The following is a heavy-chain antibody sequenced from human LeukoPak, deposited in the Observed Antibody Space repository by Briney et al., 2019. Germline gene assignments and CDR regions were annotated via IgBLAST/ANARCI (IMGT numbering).Heavy chain of an antibody. CDR3: ARMVRGGIDY. CDR2: ISWNSGSI. J-gene: IGHJ4*02. CDR1: GFTFDDYA. V-gene: IGHV3-9*01. Sequence: GGSLRLSCAASGFTFDDYAMHWVRQAPGKGLEWVSGISWNSGSIGYADSVKGRFTISRDNAKNSLYLQMNSLRAEDTAVYYCARMVRGGIDYWGQGTLVTVSS. D-gene: IGHD3-10*01.